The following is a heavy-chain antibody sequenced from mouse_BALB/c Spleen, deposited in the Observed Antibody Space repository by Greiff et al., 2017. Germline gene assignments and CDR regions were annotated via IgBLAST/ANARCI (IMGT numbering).Heavy chain of an antibody. CDR2: IWAGGST. V-gene: IGHV2-9*02. D-gene: IGHD1-1*01. Sequence: QVQLKESGPGLVAPSQSLSITCTVSGFSLTSYGVHWVRQPPGKGLEWLGVIWAGGSTNYNSALMSRLSISKDNSKSQVFLKMNRLQTDDTAMYYCARDKDYYKGFDYWGQGTTLTVSS. CDR1: GFSLTSYG. J-gene: IGHJ2*01. CDR3: ARDKDYYKGFDY.